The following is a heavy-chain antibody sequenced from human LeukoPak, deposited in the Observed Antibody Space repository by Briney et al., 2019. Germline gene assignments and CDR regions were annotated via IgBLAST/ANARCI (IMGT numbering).Heavy chain of an antibody. Sequence: GGSLRLSCAASGFTFSNYWMHWVRQAPGKGLVWVSRIKTDGSATNYADSEKGRFTISRDNAKDTLYLQMNNLRVEDTGIYYCARGRYSGYEGGSDYWGQGTLVTVSS. J-gene: IGHJ4*02. CDR2: IKTDGSAT. D-gene: IGHD5-12*01. CDR1: GFTFSNYW. CDR3: ARGRYSGYEGGSDY. V-gene: IGHV3-74*01.